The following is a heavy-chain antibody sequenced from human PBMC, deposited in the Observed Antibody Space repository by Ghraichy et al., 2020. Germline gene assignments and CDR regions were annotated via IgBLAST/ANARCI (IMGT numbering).Heavy chain of an antibody. CDR3: ARGSGYFYWYFDL. CDR1: GGSISSYY. CDR2: IYPSGST. D-gene: IGHD3-3*01. V-gene: IGHV4-4*09. Sequence: SQTLSLTCTVSGGSISSYYWSWIRQPPGKGLEWFGYIYPSGSTNYNPSLKSRVTISVDTSKNQFSLKLSSVTAADTAVYYCARGSGYFYWYFDLWGRGTLVTVSS. J-gene: IGHJ2*01.